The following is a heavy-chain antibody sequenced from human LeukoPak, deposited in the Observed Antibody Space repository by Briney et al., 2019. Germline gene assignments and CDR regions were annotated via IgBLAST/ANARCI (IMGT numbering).Heavy chain of an antibody. CDR2: VYYSGST. D-gene: IGHD4-23*01. CDR3: ARGSGGKQYAFDI. J-gene: IGHJ3*02. V-gene: IGHV4-39*07. Sequence: SETLSLTCAVSGGSISSSSYYWGWIRQPPGKGLEWIGSVYYSGSTYYNPSLKSRVTISVDTSKNQFSLKLSSVTAADTAVYYCARGSGGKQYAFDIWGQGTMVTVSS. CDR1: GGSISSSSYY.